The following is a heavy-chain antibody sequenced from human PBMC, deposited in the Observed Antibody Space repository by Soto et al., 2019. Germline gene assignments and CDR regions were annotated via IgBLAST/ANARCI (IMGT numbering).Heavy chain of an antibody. Sequence: QVQLVESGGGVVQPGRSLRLSCAASGFTFSTCTMHWVRQAPGKGLEWVAVISYDGTNKYYADSVKGRFTISRDNSENTLYLQMNSLRPEDTAVYYCARGGREYQLQSNWFDPWGQGTLVTVSS. CDR3: ARGGREYQLQSNWFDP. J-gene: IGHJ5*02. D-gene: IGHD2-2*01. V-gene: IGHV3-30-3*01. CDR2: ISYDGTNK. CDR1: GFTFSTCT.